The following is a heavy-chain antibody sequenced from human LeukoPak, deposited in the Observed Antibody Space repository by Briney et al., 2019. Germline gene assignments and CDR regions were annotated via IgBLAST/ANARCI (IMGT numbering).Heavy chain of an antibody. V-gene: IGHV1-2*02. Sequence: ASVKVSCKASGYTFTGYYMHWVRRAPGQGLEWMGWINPNSGGTNSAQKFQGRVTMTRDTSISTAHMELSRLRSEDTAVYYCARDQISSGGSYVYFDYWGQGTLVTVSS. CDR2: INPNSGGT. CDR3: ARDQISSGGSYVYFDY. CDR1: GYTFTGYY. J-gene: IGHJ4*02. D-gene: IGHD1-26*01.